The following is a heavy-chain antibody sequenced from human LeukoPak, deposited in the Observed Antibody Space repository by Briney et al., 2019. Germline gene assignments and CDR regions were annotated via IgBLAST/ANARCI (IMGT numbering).Heavy chain of an antibody. CDR2: IYYTGST. D-gene: IGHD1-26*01. J-gene: IGHJ4*02. CDR1: GASISGGTYY. Sequence: SETLSLTCSVSGASISGGTYYWGWIRQPPGKGLEWIGSIYYTGSTYDNPSLKSRVTISVDTSKNQFSLKLSSVTAADTAVYYCARRGGSGGAFDYWGQGALVTVSS. V-gene: IGHV4-39*01. CDR3: ARRGGSGGAFDY.